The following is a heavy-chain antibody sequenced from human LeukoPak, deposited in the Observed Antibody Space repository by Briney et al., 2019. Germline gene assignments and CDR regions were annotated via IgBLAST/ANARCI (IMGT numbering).Heavy chain of an antibody. Sequence: GASVKVSCKVSGYTLTELSMHWVRQAPGKGLEWMGGFDPEDGETIYAQKLQGRVTMTEDTSTDTAYMELSSLRSEDTAVYYCATAEAAAASYWYFDLWGRGTLVIVSS. J-gene: IGHJ2*01. CDR3: ATAEAAAASYWYFDL. D-gene: IGHD6-13*01. CDR1: GYTLTELS. CDR2: FDPEDGET. V-gene: IGHV1-24*01.